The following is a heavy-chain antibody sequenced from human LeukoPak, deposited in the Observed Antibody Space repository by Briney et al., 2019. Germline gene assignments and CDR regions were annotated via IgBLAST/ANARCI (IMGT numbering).Heavy chain of an antibody. CDR2: IIPIFGTA. Sequence: SVKVFCKASGGTFSSYTITWVRQAPGQGLEWMGGIIPIFGTANYAQKFQGRVTITADESTSTAYMELSSLRSEDTAVYYCARVNCGGDCYSDRGAFDIWGQGTMVTVSS. D-gene: IGHD2-21*02. CDR1: GGTFSSYT. J-gene: IGHJ3*02. CDR3: ARVNCGGDCYSDRGAFDI. V-gene: IGHV1-69*13.